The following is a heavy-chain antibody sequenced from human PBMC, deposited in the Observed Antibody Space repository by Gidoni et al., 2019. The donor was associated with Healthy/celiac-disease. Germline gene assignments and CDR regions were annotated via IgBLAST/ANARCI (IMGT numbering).Heavy chain of an antibody. J-gene: IGHJ4*02. Sequence: EVQLVESGGGLVKPGGSLRLYCAASGFTFSNAWMSWVRQAPGKGLEWVGRINSKTDGGTTVYAAPVKGRFTISRDDSKNTLYLQMNSLKTEDTAVYYCTTGPGNSGYDQEYWGQGTLVTVSS. CDR1: GFTFSNAW. CDR3: TTGPGNSGYDQEY. D-gene: IGHD5-12*01. V-gene: IGHV3-15*01. CDR2: INSKTDGGTT.